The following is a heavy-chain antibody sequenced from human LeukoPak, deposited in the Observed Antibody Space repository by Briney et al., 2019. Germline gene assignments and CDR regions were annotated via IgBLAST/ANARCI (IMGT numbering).Heavy chain of an antibody. CDR1: GFTFSSYW. J-gene: IGHJ4*02. V-gene: IGHV3-74*01. D-gene: IGHD6-13*01. CDR2: INSDGSST. CDR3: ATWWEGIAAQEFIF. Sequence: KPGGSLRLSCAASGFTFSSYWMHWVRQAPGKGLVWVSRINSDGSSTSYADSVKGRFTISRDNAKNTLYLQMNSLRAEDTAVYYCATWWEGIAAQEFIFWGQGTLVTVSS.